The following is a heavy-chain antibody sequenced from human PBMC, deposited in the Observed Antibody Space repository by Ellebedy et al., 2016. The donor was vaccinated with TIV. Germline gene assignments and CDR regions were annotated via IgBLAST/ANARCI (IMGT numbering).Heavy chain of an antibody. CDR2: IYYSGST. Sequence: SETLSLXXTVSGGSISSYYWSWIRQPPGKGLEWIGYIYYSGSTNYNPSLKSRVTISVDTSKNQFSLKLSSVTAADTAVYYCARGSGSFLYYYYGMDVWGQGTTVTVSS. CDR1: GGSISSYY. V-gene: IGHV4-59*01. J-gene: IGHJ6*02. D-gene: IGHD2-15*01. CDR3: ARGSGSFLYYYYGMDV.